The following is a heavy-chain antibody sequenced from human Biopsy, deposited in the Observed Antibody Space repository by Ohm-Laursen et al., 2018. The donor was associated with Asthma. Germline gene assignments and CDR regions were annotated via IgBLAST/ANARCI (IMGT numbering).Heavy chain of an antibody. V-gene: IGHV4-34*01. Sequence: SDTLSLTCAVYGGSFSGHYWTWIRQPPGKGLEWIGEIIHSGSTNYNRSFKSRLTLSVDTPKNQFSLKLSSVTAADTAVYYCARGGYCSGGDCYLRRPSYPVSYFDLWGRGTLVTVSS. J-gene: IGHJ2*01. D-gene: IGHD2-15*01. CDR1: GGSFSGHY. CDR3: ARGGYCSGGDCYLRRPSYPVSYFDL. CDR2: IIHSGST.